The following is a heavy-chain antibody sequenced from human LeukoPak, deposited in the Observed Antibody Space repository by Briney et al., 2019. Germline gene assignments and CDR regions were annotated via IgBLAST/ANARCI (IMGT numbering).Heavy chain of an antibody. CDR2: IKSEADGGTA. CDR1: GFTFTNAW. CDR3: TTEDFWYSSSWYGGDY. V-gene: IGHV3-15*01. D-gene: IGHD6-13*01. Sequence: PGGSLRLTCAGSGFTFTNAWMRWARQAPGKGLEWVGRIKSEADGGTADYAAPVKGRFTISRDDSRTTLYLQMNSLKTEDTAVYYCTTEDFWYSSSWYGGDYWGQGTLVTVSS. J-gene: IGHJ4*02.